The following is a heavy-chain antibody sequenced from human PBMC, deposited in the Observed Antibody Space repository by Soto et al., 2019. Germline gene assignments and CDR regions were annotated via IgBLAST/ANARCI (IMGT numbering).Heavy chain of an antibody. Sequence: SETLSLTCIVSGGSISQYYWSWIRQPPGKGLEWIGHINYSGNTKYNSSLKSRVAISVDTSRNHLSLKMRSLTAADTAVYYCARPGKFGEAFAFDIWGLGTMVTVSS. CDR3: ARPGKFGEAFAFDI. CDR1: GGSISQYY. D-gene: IGHD3-10*01. CDR2: INYSGNT. V-gene: IGHV4-59*01. J-gene: IGHJ3*02.